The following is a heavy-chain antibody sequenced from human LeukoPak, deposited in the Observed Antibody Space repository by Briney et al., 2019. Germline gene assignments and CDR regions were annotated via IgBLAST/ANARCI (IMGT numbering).Heavy chain of an antibody. CDR1: GYSFTGYY. CDR3: AREAPYYYDSSGYYDY. Sequence: ASVKVSCKASGYSFTGYYMHWVRQAPGQGLEWMGWINPNSGGTNYAQKFQGRVTMTRDTSISTAYMELSRLRSDDTAVYYCAREAPYYYDSSGYYDYWGREPWSPSPQ. D-gene: IGHD3-22*01. V-gene: IGHV1-2*02. J-gene: IGHJ4*02. CDR2: INPNSGGT.